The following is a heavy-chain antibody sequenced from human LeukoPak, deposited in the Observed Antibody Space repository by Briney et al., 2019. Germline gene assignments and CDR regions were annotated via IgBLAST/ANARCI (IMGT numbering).Heavy chain of an antibody. V-gene: IGHV4-61*02. J-gene: IGHJ4*02. D-gene: IGHD3-3*01. CDR3: ARTKEWLPIDY. CDR2: IYTSGST. Sequence: SETLSLTCTVSGGSISSGDYFWSWIRQPAGKGLEWIGRIYTSGSTNYNPSLKSRVTMSIDTSKNQFSLNLSSVTAADTAIYYCARTKEWLPIDYWGQGTLVTVSS. CDR1: GGSISSGDYF.